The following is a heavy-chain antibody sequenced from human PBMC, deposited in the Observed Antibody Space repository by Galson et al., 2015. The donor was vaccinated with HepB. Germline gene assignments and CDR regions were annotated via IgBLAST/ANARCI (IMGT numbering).Heavy chain of an antibody. J-gene: IGHJ1*01. D-gene: IGHD4-23*01. CDR2: IRHDGNVI. Sequence: SLRLSCAASGFTFSSYGMNWVRQAPGKGLEWISYIRHDGNVIYYADSVRGRFTISRDDAKNSLYLQMNSLRVEDTALYYCARDLVYSSNSYWCQGTLVTVSS. CDR3: ARDLVYSSNSY. V-gene: IGHV3-48*03. CDR1: GFTFSSYG.